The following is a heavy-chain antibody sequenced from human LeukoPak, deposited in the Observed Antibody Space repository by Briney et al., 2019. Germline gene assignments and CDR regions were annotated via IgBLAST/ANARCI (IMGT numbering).Heavy chain of an antibody. J-gene: IGHJ4*02. CDR1: GFTFNSYW. D-gene: IGHD5-18*01. V-gene: IGHV3-74*01. Sequence: PGGSLRLSCTASGFTFNSYWMHWVRQAPGKGLVWVSRIHSDEISTSYADSVKGRFTISRDNAKNTLYLQMKSLRAEDTAVYYCARDLSGYNCGFDFWGQGTLVTVSS. CDR3: ARDLSGYNCGFDF. CDR2: IHSDEIST.